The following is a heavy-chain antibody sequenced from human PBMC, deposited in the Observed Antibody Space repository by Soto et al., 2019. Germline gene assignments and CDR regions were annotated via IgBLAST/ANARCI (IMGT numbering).Heavy chain of an antibody. J-gene: IGHJ6*02. CDR1: GGSISSYY. Sequence: SENLSLTCTVSGGSISSYYWSWIRQPPGKGLEGIGYIYYSGSTNYHPTLKSRVTISVDTSKNQFSLKLSSVTAADTAVYYCARELNYDSSGYYRSYGMDVWGQGTTVTGSS. D-gene: IGHD3-22*01. V-gene: IGHV4-59*01. CDR2: IYYSGST. CDR3: ARELNYDSSGYYRSYGMDV.